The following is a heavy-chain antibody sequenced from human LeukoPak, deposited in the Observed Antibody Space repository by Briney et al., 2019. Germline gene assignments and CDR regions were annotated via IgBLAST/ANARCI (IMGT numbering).Heavy chain of an antibody. D-gene: IGHD5-24*01. J-gene: IGHJ4*02. CDR1: GFTFSTSG. CDR2: TSSDESEK. V-gene: IGHV3-30*03. Sequence: GGSLRLSCTASGFTFSTSGMHWLRQAPGKGLEWVAVTSSDESEKHHADSVKGRFTISRDNSKNTLYLQMNSLRAEDTAIYYCTRVGYIDEGIDYWGQGTLVTVSS. CDR3: TRVGYIDEGIDY.